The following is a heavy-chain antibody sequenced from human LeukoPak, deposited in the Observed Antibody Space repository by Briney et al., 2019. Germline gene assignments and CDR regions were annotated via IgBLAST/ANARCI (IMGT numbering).Heavy chain of an antibody. D-gene: IGHD3-22*01. CDR3: AKATGRDSSGYSIDY. Sequence: GGSLRLSCAASGLTFSSYGMHWVRQAPGKGLEWVAFIRYDGSNKYYADSVKGRFTISRDNSKNTLYLQMNSLRAEDTAVYYCAKATGRDSSGYSIDYWGQGTLVTVSS. CDR1: GLTFSSYG. V-gene: IGHV3-30*02. J-gene: IGHJ4*02. CDR2: IRYDGSNK.